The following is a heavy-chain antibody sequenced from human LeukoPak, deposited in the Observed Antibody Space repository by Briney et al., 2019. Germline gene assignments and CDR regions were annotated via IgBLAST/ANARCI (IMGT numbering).Heavy chain of an antibody. J-gene: IGHJ6*02. V-gene: IGHV1-18*01. CDR3: ARYWAAAGSNGYYYYGMDV. CDR2: ISAYNGNT. CDR1: GYTFTSYG. Sequence: ASVKVSCKASGYTFTSYGISWVRQAPGQGLEWMGWISAYNGNTNYAQKVQGRVTMTTDTSTSTAYMELRSLRSDDTAVYYCARYWAAAGSNGYYYYGMDVWGQGTTVTVSS. D-gene: IGHD6-13*01.